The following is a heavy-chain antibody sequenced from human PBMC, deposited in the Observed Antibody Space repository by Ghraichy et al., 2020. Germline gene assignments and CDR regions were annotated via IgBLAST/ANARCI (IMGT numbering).Heavy chain of an antibody. V-gene: IGHV3-53*01. CDR3: ASNSLLGDDAFDI. Sequence: GESLNISCAASGFTVSSNYMSWVRQAPGKGLEWVSVIYSGGSTYYADSVKGRFTISRDNSKNTLYLQMNSLRAEDTAVYYCASNSLLGDDAFDIWGQGTMVTVSS. J-gene: IGHJ3*02. D-gene: IGHD3-10*01. CDR2: IYSGGST. CDR1: GFTVSSNY.